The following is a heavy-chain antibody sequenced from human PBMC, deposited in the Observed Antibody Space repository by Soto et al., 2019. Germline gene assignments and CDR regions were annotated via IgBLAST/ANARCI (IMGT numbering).Heavy chain of an antibody. CDR1: GFTFSSYA. J-gene: IGHJ6*02. CDR2: ISGSGGST. V-gene: IGHV3-23*01. Sequence: EVQLLESGGGLVQPGGSLRLSCAASGFTFSSYAMSWVRQALGKGLEWVSAISGSGGSTYYADSVKGRFTISRDNSKNTLYLPMNSLRAEDTAVYYWAKGAGDYYGSGINRYYYYYGMDVWGQGTTVTVSS. D-gene: IGHD3-10*01. CDR3: AKGAGDYYGSGINRYYYYYGMDV.